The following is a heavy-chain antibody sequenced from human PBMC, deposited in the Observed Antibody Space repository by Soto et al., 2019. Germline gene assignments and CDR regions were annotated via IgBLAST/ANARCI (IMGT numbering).Heavy chain of an antibody. Sequence: PGGSLRLSCAASGFTFSSYGTHWVRQAPGKGLEWVAVIWYDGSNKYYADSVKGRFTISRDNSKNTLYLQMNSLRAEDTAVYYCARGGGGGYYSGAFDIWGQGTMVTVSS. J-gene: IGHJ3*02. CDR1: GFTFSSYG. D-gene: IGHD3-22*01. CDR2: IWYDGSNK. V-gene: IGHV3-33*01. CDR3: ARGGGGGYYSGAFDI.